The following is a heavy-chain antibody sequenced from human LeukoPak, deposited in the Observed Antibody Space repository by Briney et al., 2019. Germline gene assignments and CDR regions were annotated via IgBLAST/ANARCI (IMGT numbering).Heavy chain of an antibody. Sequence: SVTVSCKASGGTFSSYAISWVRQAPGQGLEWMGGIIPIFGTANYAQKFQGRVTITADESTSTAYMELSSLRSEDTAVYYCARMAYDFLTGYFQPNWFDPWGQGTLVTVSS. CDR1: GGTFSSYA. J-gene: IGHJ5*02. V-gene: IGHV1-69*13. CDR3: ARMAYDFLTGYFQPNWFDP. D-gene: IGHD3-9*01. CDR2: IIPIFGTA.